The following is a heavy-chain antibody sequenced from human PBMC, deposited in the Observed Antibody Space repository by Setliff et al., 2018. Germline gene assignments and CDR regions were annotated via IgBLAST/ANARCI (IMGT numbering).Heavy chain of an antibody. CDR1: GDSISSRRSY. J-gene: IGHJ6*03. CDR2: IYTSWSS. CDR3: ARMSGFLYMDV. D-gene: IGHD3-3*01. Sequence: SETLSLTCTVSGDSISSRRSYWGWFRQPAGKGLEWIGQIYTSWSSNYNPSLKSRVTMSVDTSKNQFSLRLSSVTAADTAVYYCARMSGFLYMDVWGKGTTVTVSS. V-gene: IGHV4-61*09.